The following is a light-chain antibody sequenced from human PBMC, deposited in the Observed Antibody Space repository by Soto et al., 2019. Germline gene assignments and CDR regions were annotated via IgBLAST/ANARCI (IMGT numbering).Light chain of an antibody. V-gene: IGKV3-11*01. CDR2: DAS. CDR3: QQYGSLIT. CDR1: QSVGSY. Sequence: EIVMTQSPATLSLSPGERATLSCRASQSVGSYLAWYQQKPGQAPRLLIFDASNRATGIPARFSGSGSGTDFTLTISSLEPEDFAVYYCQQYGSLITFGQGTRLEIK. J-gene: IGKJ5*01.